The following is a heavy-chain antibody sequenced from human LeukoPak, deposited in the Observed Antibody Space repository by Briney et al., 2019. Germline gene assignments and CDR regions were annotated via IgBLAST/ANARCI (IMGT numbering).Heavy chain of an antibody. J-gene: IGHJ4*02. V-gene: IGHV4-39*02. CDR3: ARLTEYYYDSSGYYRYYFDY. D-gene: IGHD3-22*01. CDR1: GGSISSSSYY. Sequence: SETLSLTCTVSGGSISSSSYYWGWIRQPPGKGLEWIGTIHHSGSTYYIPSLKSRVTISVDTSKNHFSLKLSSVTAADTAVYYCARLTEYYYDSSGYYRYYFDYWGQGPLVTVSS. CDR2: IHHSGST.